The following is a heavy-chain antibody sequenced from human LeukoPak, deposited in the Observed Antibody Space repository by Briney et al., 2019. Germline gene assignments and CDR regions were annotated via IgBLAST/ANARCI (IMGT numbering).Heavy chain of an antibody. CDR2: MNPNSGNT. CDR1: GYTFTSYD. D-gene: IGHD6-19*01. CDR3: ARVFARAVAASDY. V-gene: IGHV1-8*01. J-gene: IGHJ4*02. Sequence: GASVKVSRKASGYTFTSYDINWVRQATGQGLEWMGWMNPNSGNTGYAQKFQGRVTMTRDTSISTAYMELSRLRSDDTAVYYCARVFARAVAASDYWGQGTLVTVSS.